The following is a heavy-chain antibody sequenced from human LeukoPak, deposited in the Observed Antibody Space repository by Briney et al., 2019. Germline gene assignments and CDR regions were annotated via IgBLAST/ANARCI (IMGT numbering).Heavy chain of an antibody. CDR3: TRDGTVVRGLPRRARTFYGMDV. D-gene: IGHD3-10*01. Sequence: GGSLRLSCAASGFTFSNYDMHWVRQATGKGLEWVSGIDTAGDTYYPGSVKGRFTISRENAKNSLYLQVNSLRAEDTAVSYCTRDGTVVRGLPRRARTFYGMDVWGQGTTVTVSS. CDR2: IDTAGDT. J-gene: IGHJ6*02. V-gene: IGHV3-13*01. CDR1: GFTFSNYD.